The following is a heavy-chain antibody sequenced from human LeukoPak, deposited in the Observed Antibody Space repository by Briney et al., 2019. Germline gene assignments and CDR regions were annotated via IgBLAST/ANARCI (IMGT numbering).Heavy chain of an antibody. J-gene: IGHJ5*02. V-gene: IGHV1-18*01. D-gene: IGHD3-3*01. CDR3: ARGNNYDFWSGYYRFDP. CDR1: GYTFTSYG. Sequence: ASVKVSCKASGYTFTSYGISWVRQAPGQGLEWMGWISAYNGNTNYAQKLQGRVTMTTDTSTSTAYMEVRSLRSDDTAVYYCARGNNYDFWSGYYRFDPWGQGTLVTVSS. CDR2: ISAYNGNT.